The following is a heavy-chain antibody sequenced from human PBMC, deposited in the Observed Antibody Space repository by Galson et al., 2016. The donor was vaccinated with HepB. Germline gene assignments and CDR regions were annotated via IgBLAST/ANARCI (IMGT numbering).Heavy chain of an antibody. J-gene: IGHJ1*01. D-gene: IGHD3-22*01. CDR3: ARYYDSLYEHPMDF. Sequence: ETLSLTCTVSGFSVTHERYRWSCIRQPPGRGLEWIGYIHHTGTTNYNPPLKSRVTISVDTSENQFSLKVTSVTAADTAVYYCARYYDSLYEHPMDFWGQGTLVTVSS. CDR2: IHHTGTT. V-gene: IGHV4-61*01. CDR1: GFSVTHERYR.